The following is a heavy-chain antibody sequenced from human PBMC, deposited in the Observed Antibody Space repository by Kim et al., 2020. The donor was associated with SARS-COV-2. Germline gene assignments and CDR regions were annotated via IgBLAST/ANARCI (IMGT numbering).Heavy chain of an antibody. CDR3: ARATLKYVDTAMVDYFDY. Sequence: GGSLRLSCAASGFTVSSNYMSWVRQAPGKGLEWVSVIYSDGSTYYVDSVKGRFTISRDNSKNTLYLQMNSLRAEDTAVYFCARATLKYVDTAMVDYFDYWGQGTLVTVSS. CDR2: IYSDGST. V-gene: IGHV3-66*01. J-gene: IGHJ4*02. CDR1: GFTVSSNY. D-gene: IGHD5-18*01.